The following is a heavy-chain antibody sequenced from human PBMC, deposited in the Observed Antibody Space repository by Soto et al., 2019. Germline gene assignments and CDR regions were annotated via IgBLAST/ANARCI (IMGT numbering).Heavy chain of an antibody. CDR1: GFLFSTST. CDR3: ATLGRADYPPLAA. J-gene: IGHJ5*02. Sequence: GGSLRLSCEASGFLFSTSTLNWVRRAPGKGLEWVAEISSRGTDIYYADSVKGRFTISRGNSKNTLYLLLDRMKSDDTAVYFCATLGRADYPPLAAWGQGTLVTVSS. CDR2: ISSRGTDI. V-gene: IGHV3-30*14. D-gene: IGHD4-17*01.